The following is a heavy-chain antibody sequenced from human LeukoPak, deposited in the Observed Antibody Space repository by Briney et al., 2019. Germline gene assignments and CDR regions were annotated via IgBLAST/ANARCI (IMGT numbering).Heavy chain of an antibody. J-gene: IGHJ3*02. Sequence: ASVKVSCKASGYTFTSYDINWVRQATGQGLEWMGWMNPNSGNTGYAQKFQGRVTMTRDTSISTAYMELSRLRSDDTAVYYCARDCGRWGHDAFDIWGQGTMVTVSS. D-gene: IGHD7-27*01. CDR2: MNPNSGNT. CDR1: GYTFTSYD. CDR3: ARDCGRWGHDAFDI. V-gene: IGHV1-8*02.